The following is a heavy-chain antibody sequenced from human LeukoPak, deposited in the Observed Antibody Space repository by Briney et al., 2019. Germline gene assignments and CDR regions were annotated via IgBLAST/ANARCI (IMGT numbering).Heavy chain of an antibody. CDR2: IYYSGST. D-gene: IGHD3-10*01. CDR3: ATGTLTMVRGVRYYYYYMDV. CDR1: GGSISSYY. J-gene: IGHJ6*03. Sequence: SETLSLTCTVSGGSISSYYWSWIRQPPGQGLEWIGYIYYSGSTNYNPSLKSRVTISVDTSKNQFSLKLSSVTAADTAVYYCATGTLTMVRGVRYYYYYMDVWGKGTTVTVSS. V-gene: IGHV4-59*08.